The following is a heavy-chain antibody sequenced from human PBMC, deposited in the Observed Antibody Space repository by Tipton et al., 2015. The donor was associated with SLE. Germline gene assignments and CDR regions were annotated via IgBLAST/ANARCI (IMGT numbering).Heavy chain of an antibody. CDR1: GFNFGGYW. J-gene: IGHJ6*03. Sequence: SLRLSCVASGFNFGGYWMHWVRQAPGRGLEWVSTLSSSGSTTYYADSVKGRFTISRDNSKNTLYLQMNSLRDEDTAVYYCARGGDYYYYMDVWGRGTAVTV. V-gene: IGHV3-23*01. CDR2: LSSSGSTT. CDR3: ARGGDYYYYMDV.